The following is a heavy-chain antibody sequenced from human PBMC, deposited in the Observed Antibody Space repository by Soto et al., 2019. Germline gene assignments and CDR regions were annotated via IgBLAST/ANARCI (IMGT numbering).Heavy chain of an antibody. D-gene: IGHD2-21*02. J-gene: IGHJ4*02. CDR1: GGTFSSYA. CDR3: AIALYCDGDYYSEIAY. Sequence: GASVKVSCKASGGTFSSYAISWVRQAPGQGLEWMGGIIPIFGTANYAQKFQGRVTITADESTSTAYMELSSLRSEDTAVYYCAIALYCDGDYYSEIAYWGQGTQVTVSS. V-gene: IGHV1-69*13. CDR2: IIPIFGTA.